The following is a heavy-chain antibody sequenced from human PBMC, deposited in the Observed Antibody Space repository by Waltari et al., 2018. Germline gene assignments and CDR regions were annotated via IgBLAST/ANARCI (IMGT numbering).Heavy chain of an antibody. CDR3: ARGMVGAAYFDC. V-gene: IGHV3-48*04. CDR1: GFTFSSYS. Sequence: EVQLVESGGGLVQPGGSPRLSCVASGFTFSSYSMNWVRQAPGKGLEWVSYISSSSTINYADSVKGRFTISRDSPKNSLYLQMNSLRAEDAAVYYCARGMVGAAYFDCWGQGALVSVSS. J-gene: IGHJ4*02. CDR2: ISSSSTI. D-gene: IGHD1-26*01.